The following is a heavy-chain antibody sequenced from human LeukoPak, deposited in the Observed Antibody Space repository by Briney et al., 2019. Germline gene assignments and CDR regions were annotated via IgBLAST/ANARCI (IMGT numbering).Heavy chain of an antibody. V-gene: IGHV3-73*01. CDR2: IRDKGYGHAT. J-gene: IGHJ5*02. Sequence: GGSLRLSCAVSGFTFSDHYMDWVRQAPGKGLEWVGRIRDKGYGHATAYAASVKGRFTLSRDDSRNTAYLQMNSLKTEDTALYYCTTPNEGNWFDPWGQGTLVTVSS. D-gene: IGHD2-8*01. CDR1: GFTFSDHY. CDR3: TTPNEGNWFDP.